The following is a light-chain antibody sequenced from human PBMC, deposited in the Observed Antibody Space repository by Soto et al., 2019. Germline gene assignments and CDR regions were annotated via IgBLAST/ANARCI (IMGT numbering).Light chain of an antibody. J-gene: IGLJ1*01. CDR2: DDN. CDR3: GSWDSSLSDYV. CDR1: SSNIGGNS. Sequence: QSVGRHPPSACSAPGQKVTISCSGSSSNIGGNSVSWYQQLPGTAPKLLIYDDNKRPSGIPDRFSGSKFGTSATLGITGFQTGDEADYYCGSWDSSLSDYVFGTGTKVTVL. V-gene: IGLV1-51*01.